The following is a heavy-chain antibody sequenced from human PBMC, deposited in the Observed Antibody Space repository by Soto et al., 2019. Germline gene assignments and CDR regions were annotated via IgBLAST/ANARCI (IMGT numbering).Heavy chain of an antibody. V-gene: IGHV4-59*01. D-gene: IGHD2-21*01. CDR1: GGSISSYY. Sequence: QVQLQESGPGLVKPSETLSLTCTVSGGSISSYYWSWIRQPPGKGLEWIGFIFYIGSPSYNPSLKSRVTISIATSAYQFSPKLNSVTAAATAVYYCASMIGDPVLSFDSWGSGTLVAFSS. CDR2: IFYIGSP. J-gene: IGHJ5*01. CDR3: ASMIGDPVLSFDS.